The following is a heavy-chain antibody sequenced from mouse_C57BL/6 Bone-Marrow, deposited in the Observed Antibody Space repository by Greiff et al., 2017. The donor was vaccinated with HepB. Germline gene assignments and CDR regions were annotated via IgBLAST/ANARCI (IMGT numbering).Heavy chain of an antibody. Sequence: LVESGAELVKPGASVKMSCKASGYTFTTYPIEWMKQNHGKSLEWIGNFHPYNDDTKYNEKFKGKATLTVEKSSSTVYLELSRLTSDDSAVYYCARGDDGYQAWFAYWGQGTLVTVSA. V-gene: IGHV1-47*01. CDR1: GYTFTTYP. D-gene: IGHD2-3*01. CDR3: ARGDDGYQAWFAY. J-gene: IGHJ3*01. CDR2: FHPYNDDT.